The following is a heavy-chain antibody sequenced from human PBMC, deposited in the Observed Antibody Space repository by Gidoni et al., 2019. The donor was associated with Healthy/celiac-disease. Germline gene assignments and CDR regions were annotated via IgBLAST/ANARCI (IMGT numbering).Heavy chain of an antibody. CDR3: AKDRGGFDY. D-gene: IGHD3-10*01. V-gene: IGHV3-23*01. CDR2: IMGIVGST. CDR1: GFTFSSYA. J-gene: IGHJ4*02. Sequence: EVQLLESVGGLVPHGGSLRLSCAASGFTFSSYAMRWVRPAPEKGLEWVSAIMGIVGSTYYADSVKGRFTISRDNSTNTLYLQMNSRRAEDTAVYYCAKDRGGFDYWGQGTLVTVSS.